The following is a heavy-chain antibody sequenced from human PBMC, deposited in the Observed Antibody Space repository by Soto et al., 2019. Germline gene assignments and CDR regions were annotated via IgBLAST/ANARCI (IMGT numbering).Heavy chain of an antibody. CDR3: ARSGHLFAY. CDR1: GGSFNDYY. J-gene: IGHJ4*02. CDR2: INHTGHT. V-gene: IGHV4-34*01. Sequence: QVQLQQWGAGLLKPSETLSLTCAVYGGSFNDYYWSWIRQPPGKGLEWIGEINHTGHTNYNPSLKSRVTISVDTSKNQFSLKLSSVTAADTAVYSCARSGHLFAYWGQGILFTVSS. D-gene: IGHD3-10*01.